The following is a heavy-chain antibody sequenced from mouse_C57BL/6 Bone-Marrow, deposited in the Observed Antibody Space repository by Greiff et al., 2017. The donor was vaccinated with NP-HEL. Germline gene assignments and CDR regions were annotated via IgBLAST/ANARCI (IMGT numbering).Heavy chain of an antibody. Sequence: EVKLVESGGDLVKPGGSLKLSCAASGFTFSSYGMSWVRQTPDKRLEWVATISSGGSYTYYPDSVKGRFTISRDNAKNTLYLQMSSLKSEDTAMYYCARRRRYFDYWGQGTTLTVSS. V-gene: IGHV5-6*02. CDR3: ARRRRYFDY. CDR1: GFTFSSYG. CDR2: ISSGGSYT. J-gene: IGHJ2*01.